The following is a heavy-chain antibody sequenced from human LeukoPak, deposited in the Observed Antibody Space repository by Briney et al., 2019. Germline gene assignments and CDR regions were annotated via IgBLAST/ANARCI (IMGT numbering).Heavy chain of an antibody. J-gene: IGHJ3*02. V-gene: IGHV3-30*14. D-gene: IGHD2-15*01. Sequence: GGSLRLSCAASGFTFSSHWMNWVRQAPGKGLEWVAVISYDGSNKYYADSVKGRFTISRDNSKNTLYLQMNSLRAEDTAVYYCAREGRYCSGGSCYGFYAFDIWGQGTMVTVSS. CDR2: ISYDGSNK. CDR3: AREGRYCSGGSCYGFYAFDI. CDR1: GFTFSSHW.